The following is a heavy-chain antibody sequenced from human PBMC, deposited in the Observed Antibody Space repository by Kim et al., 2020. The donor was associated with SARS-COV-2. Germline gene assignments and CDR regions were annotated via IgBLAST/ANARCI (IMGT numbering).Heavy chain of an antibody. Sequence: YADAVRGRFTISRDNAKNSLFLQMKRLRAEDTAVYYCARRGTSWSQFDYWGQGTLVTVSS. CDR3: ARRGTSWSQFDY. J-gene: IGHJ4*02. D-gene: IGHD6-6*01. V-gene: IGHV3-11*01.